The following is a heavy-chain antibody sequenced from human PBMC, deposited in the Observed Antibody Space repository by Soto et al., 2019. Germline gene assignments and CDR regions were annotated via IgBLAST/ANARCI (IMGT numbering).Heavy chain of an antibody. CDR1: GYTFTRYG. CDR3: ARAGAGTTWWFDP. J-gene: IGHJ5*02. D-gene: IGHD1-1*01. V-gene: IGHV1-18*01. Sequence: ASVKVSFKASGYTFTRYGISWVRHAPGQGLEWMGWISAYNGNTNYAQKLQGRVTMTTDTSTSTAYMELRSLRSDDTAMYYCARAGAGTTWWFDPWGQGTLVTVSS. CDR2: ISAYNGNT.